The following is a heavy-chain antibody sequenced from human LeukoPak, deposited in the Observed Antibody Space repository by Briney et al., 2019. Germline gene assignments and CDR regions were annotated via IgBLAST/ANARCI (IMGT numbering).Heavy chain of an antibody. CDR1: GFTFSSYA. CDR2: ISGGGISS. V-gene: IGHV3-23*01. Sequence: PGGSPRLSCAASGFTFSSYAMNWVRQAPGKGLEWVSAISGGGISSYYADSVKGRFTISRDDSKNTLYLQMNSLRAEDTAVYYCAKASGLYDILTGYYKNWGQGTLVTVSS. J-gene: IGHJ4*02. D-gene: IGHD3-9*01. CDR3: AKASGLYDILTGYYKN.